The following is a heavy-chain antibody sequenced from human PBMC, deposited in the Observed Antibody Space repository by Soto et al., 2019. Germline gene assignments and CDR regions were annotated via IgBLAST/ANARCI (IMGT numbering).Heavy chain of an antibody. J-gene: IGHJ6*02. V-gene: IGHV1-18*01. CDR1: GYTFTSYG. Sequence: ASVKVSCKASGYTFTSYGISWVRPAPGQGVEWMGWISAYNGNTNYAQKLQGRVTMTTDTSTSTAYMELRSLRSDDTAVYYCARDYCSSTSCYSYYYYGMDVWGQGTTVTVSS. D-gene: IGHD2-2*02. CDR2: ISAYNGNT. CDR3: ARDYCSSTSCYSYYYYGMDV.